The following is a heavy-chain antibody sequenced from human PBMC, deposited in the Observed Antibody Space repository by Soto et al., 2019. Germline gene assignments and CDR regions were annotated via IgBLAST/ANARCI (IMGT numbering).Heavy chain of an antibody. CDR1: GGSISSYY. J-gene: IGHJ4*02. CDR3: ATYCSGGSCYPGFDY. D-gene: IGHD2-15*01. Sequence: QVQLQESGPGLVKPSETLSLTCTVSGGSISSYYWSWIRQPPGKGLEWIGYIYYSGSTNYNPSLKSRVTISVDTSKNQFSLKLSSVTAADTAVYYCATYCSGGSCYPGFDYWGQGTLVTVSS. V-gene: IGHV4-59*01. CDR2: IYYSGST.